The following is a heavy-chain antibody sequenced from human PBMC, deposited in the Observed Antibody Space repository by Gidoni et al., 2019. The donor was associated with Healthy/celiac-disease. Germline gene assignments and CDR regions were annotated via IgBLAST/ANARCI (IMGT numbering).Heavy chain of an antibody. J-gene: IGHJ4*02. CDR2: ISGSGGST. V-gene: IGHV3-23*01. D-gene: IGHD3-10*01. CDR3: AKDRSGVYGSGSYGDY. Sequence: EVQLLESGGGLVQPGGSLRLSCAAPGFPFSSYAMSWVRQAPGKGLEWVSAISGSGGSTYYADSVKGRFTISRDNSKNTLYLQMNSLRAEDTAVYYCAKDRSGVYGSGSYGDYWGQGTLVTVSS. CDR1: GFPFSSYA.